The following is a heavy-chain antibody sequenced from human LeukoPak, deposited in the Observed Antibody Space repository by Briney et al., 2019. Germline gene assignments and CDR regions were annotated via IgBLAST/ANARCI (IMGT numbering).Heavy chain of an antibody. Sequence: GGALRLSCAASGFTFSSYSMNWVRQAPGEGLEWGSSINSSSGYIYYADSVKGRFTISRDNAKNSLYLQMNSLRAEDTAVYYCARDRYYGSGNLNWYFDLWGRGTLVTVSS. V-gene: IGHV3-21*01. CDR1: GFTFSSYS. CDR2: INSSSGYI. CDR3: ARDRYYGSGNLNWYFDL. J-gene: IGHJ2*01. D-gene: IGHD3-10*01.